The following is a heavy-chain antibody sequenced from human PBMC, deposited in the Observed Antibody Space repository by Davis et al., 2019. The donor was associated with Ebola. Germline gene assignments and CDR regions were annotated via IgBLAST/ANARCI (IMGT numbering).Heavy chain of an antibody. V-gene: IGHV3-7*01. CDR1: GFTFSSFW. CDR3: VRGGYYFDP. Sequence: GESLKISCAASGFTFSSFWMSWVRQAPGKGLEWVANIKEDGSDKNYVDSVKGRFTISRDNAQNSLFLQMNSLRVEDTALSYCVRGGYYFDPWGQGTLVTVSS. D-gene: IGHD1-26*01. CDR2: IKEDGSDK. J-gene: IGHJ5*02.